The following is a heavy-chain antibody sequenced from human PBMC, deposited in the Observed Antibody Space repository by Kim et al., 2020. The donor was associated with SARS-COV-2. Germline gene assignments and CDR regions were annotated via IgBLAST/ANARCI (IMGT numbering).Heavy chain of an antibody. J-gene: IGHJ4*02. CDR1: GYSFSSYA. CDR3: ARAGTISKWDFDY. V-gene: IGHV7-4-1*02. Sequence: ASVKVSCKASGYSFSSYAMNWVRQAPGQGLEWMGRINTNTGNPTYAQGFTGRFVFSLDTSVSTAYLQISRLKAADTAVYYCARAGTISKWDFDYWGQGTLVTVSS. CDR2: INTNTGNP. D-gene: IGHD3-3*01.